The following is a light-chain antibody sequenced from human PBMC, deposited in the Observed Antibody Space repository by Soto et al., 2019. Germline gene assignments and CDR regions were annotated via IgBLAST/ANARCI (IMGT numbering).Light chain of an antibody. V-gene: IGKV1-39*01. CDR3: QQYYNSVLT. CDR2: AAS. J-gene: IGKJ4*01. Sequence: DIQMTQSPSSLSASVGDRVTITCRASQSISSYLNWYQQKPGKAPKLLIYAASSLQSGVPSRFSGSGSGTDFTLTISSLQPEDSASYYCQQYYNSVLTFGGGTKVDIK. CDR1: QSISSY.